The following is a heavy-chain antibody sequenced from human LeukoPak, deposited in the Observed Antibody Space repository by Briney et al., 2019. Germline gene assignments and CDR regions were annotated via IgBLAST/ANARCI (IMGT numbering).Heavy chain of an antibody. CDR3: ARVGAWELQRVFDY. CDR1: GFTFRDYW. V-gene: IGHV3-7*01. J-gene: IGHJ4*02. Sequence: GGSLRLSCAASGFTFRDYWMTWVRQVPGKGLEWVANIKQGGNEMYYVDSVKGRFTISRYNAQNSLYLQMNSLRIEDTAVYYCARVGAWELQRVFDYWGQGTQVTVSS. CDR2: IKQGGNEM. D-gene: IGHD1-26*01.